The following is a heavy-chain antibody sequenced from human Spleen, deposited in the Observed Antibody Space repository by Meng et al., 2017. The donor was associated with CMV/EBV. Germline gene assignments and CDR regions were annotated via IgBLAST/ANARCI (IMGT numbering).Heavy chain of an antibody. V-gene: IGHV3-20*04. CDR3: ARDFMATSWGYYYYYGMDV. J-gene: IGHJ6*02. D-gene: IGHD1-26*01. CDR1: GFTFDDYG. Sequence: GESLKISCAASGFTFDDYGMSWVRQVPGKGLEWVSGINWHGGTTAYADSVKGRFTISRDNAKNSLYLQMNSLRAEDTAVYYCARDFMATSWGYYYYYGMDVWGQGTTVTVSS. CDR2: INWHGGTT.